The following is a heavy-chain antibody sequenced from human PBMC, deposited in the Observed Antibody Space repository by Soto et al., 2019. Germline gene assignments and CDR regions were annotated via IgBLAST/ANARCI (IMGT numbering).Heavy chain of an antibody. Sequence: ASVKVSCKASGYTFTSYAMHWVCQAPGQRLEWMGWINAGNGNTKYSQKFQGRVTITRDTSASTAYMELSSLRSEDTAVYYCARCSPLANWFDPWGQGTLVTVSS. CDR2: INAGNGNT. CDR1: GYTFTSYA. V-gene: IGHV1-3*01. D-gene: IGHD2-15*01. CDR3: ARCSPLANWFDP. J-gene: IGHJ5*02.